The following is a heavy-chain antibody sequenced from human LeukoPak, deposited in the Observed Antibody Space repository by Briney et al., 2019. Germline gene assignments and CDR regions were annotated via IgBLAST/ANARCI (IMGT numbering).Heavy chain of an antibody. CDR2: ISSSSSYR. CDR3: ATTHTVTNGYYYYMDV. Sequence: WGSLRLSCAASGFTFSSNSMNWVRQAPGKGLEWVSSISSSSSYRYYADSVKGRFTISRDNAKNSLYLQMNSLRAEDTAVYYCATTHTVTNGYYYYMDVWGKGTTVTVSS. V-gene: IGHV3-21*01. D-gene: IGHD4-17*01. J-gene: IGHJ6*03. CDR1: GFTFSSNS.